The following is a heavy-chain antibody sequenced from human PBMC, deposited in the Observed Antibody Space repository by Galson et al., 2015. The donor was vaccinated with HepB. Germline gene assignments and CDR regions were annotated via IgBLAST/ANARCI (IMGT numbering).Heavy chain of an antibody. J-gene: IGHJ4*02. Sequence: SLRLSCAVSGFSFNDHYVDWVRQAPGKGLEWVGRSRNRARGYSTAYAVSVRGRFTVSRDDSKNSVFLQMNRLRSEDTAVYYCARSEVTTVVTDFDSWGQGTLVTVPP. V-gene: IGHV3-72*01. CDR1: GFSFNDHY. CDR2: SRNRARGYST. CDR3: ARSEVTTVVTDFDS. D-gene: IGHD4-23*01.